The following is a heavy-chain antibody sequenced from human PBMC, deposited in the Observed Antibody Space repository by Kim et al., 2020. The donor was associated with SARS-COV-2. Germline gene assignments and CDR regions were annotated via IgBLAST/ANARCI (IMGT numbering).Heavy chain of an antibody. J-gene: IGHJ4*02. CDR2: IYHSGST. CDR1: GGSISSSNW. V-gene: IGHV4-4*02. D-gene: IGHD5-18*01. CDR3: ARARGYSYGYRYDY. Sequence: SETLSLTCAVSGGSISSSNWWRWVRQPPGKGLEWIGEIYHSGSTNYNPSLKSRVTISVDKSKNQFSLKLSSLTAADTAVYYCARARGYSYGYRYDYWGQGTLVTVSA.